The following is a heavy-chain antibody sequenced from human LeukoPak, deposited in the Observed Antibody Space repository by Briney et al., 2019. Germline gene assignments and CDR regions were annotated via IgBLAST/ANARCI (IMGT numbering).Heavy chain of an antibody. J-gene: IGHJ3*02. D-gene: IGHD2-2*01. CDR2: ISYSSSYI. CDR1: GFTFSSYT. CDR3: ARDLYYDSTRCTDAFDI. V-gene: IGHV3-21*01. Sequence: GGSLRLSCAASGFTFSSYTMNWVRQAPGKGLEWVSSISYSSSYIYYADSVKGRFTISRDNAKNSLYLQMNSLRAEDTAVYYCARDLYYDSTRCTDAFDIWGQGTVVTASS.